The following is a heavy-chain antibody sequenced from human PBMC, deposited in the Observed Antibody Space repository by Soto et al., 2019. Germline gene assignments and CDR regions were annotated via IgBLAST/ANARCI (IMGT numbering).Heavy chain of an antibody. V-gene: IGHV5-51*01. D-gene: IGHD2-2*01. CDR3: ARGYCSSTSCPNYYYYMDV. J-gene: IGHJ6*03. Sequence: GESLKISCKGSGYSFTSYWIGWVRQMPGKGLEWMGIIYPGDSDTRYSPSFQGQVTISADKSISTAYLQWSSLKASDTAMYYRARGYCSSTSCPNYYYYMDVWGKGTTVTVSS. CDR1: GYSFTSYW. CDR2: IYPGDSDT.